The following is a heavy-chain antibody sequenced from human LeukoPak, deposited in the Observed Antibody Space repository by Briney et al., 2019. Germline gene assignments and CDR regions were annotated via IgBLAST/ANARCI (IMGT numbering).Heavy chain of an antibody. J-gene: IGHJ3*02. CDR2: ISSSSSYI. CDR3: ARALGVHCSGGSCPAFDI. D-gene: IGHD2-15*01. Sequence: LGGSLGLSCAASGFTFSSYSMNWVRQAPGKGLEWVSSISSSSSYIYYADSVKGRFTISRANAKKSLYLQMNSLRAEDTAVYYCARALGVHCSGGSCPAFDIWGQGTMVTVSS. CDR1: GFTFSSYS. V-gene: IGHV3-21*01.